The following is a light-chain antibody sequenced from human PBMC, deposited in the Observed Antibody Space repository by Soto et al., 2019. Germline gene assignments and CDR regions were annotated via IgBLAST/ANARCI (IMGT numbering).Light chain of an antibody. CDR3: RSYTNSSPYVV. CDR1: SSDVGGYNY. V-gene: IGLV2-14*01. Sequence: QSVLTQPASVSGSPGQSITISCTGTSSDVGGYNYVSWYQQHPGKAPKLMIYDVSNRPSGVSNRFSGSKSGNTASLTISGLQAEDEADYYCRSYTNSSPYVVFGGGTKVTVL. J-gene: IGLJ2*01. CDR2: DVS.